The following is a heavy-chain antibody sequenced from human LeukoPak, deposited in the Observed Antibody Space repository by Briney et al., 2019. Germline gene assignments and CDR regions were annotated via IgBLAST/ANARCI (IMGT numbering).Heavy chain of an antibody. V-gene: IGHV4-59*01. CDR3: ARRGPHYYGSGSPNYYFDY. CDR1: GGSISSYY. D-gene: IGHD3-10*01. CDR2: IYYSGST. Sequence: SETLSLTCTVSGGSISSYYWSWIRQPPGKGLEWIGYIYYSGSTNYNPPLKSRVTISVDTSKNQFSLKLSSVTAADTAVYYCARRGPHYYGSGSPNYYFDYWGQGTLVTVSS. J-gene: IGHJ4*02.